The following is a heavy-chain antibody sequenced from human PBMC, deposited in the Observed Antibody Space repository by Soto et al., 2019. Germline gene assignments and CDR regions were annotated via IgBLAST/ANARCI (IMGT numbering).Heavy chain of an antibody. CDR3: ARQLIY. Sequence: QVQLQESGPGLVKPSETLSLTCTVSGGSISSSYWSWIRQPPGKGLEWIGYIYDSGSTYYNSSLKGRVPMSVDTSQNPVSLKLSSVTAADTAVYYRARQLIYWGQGTPVPVSS. CDR2: IYDSGST. J-gene: IGHJ4*02. CDR1: GGSISSSY. D-gene: IGHD6-13*01. V-gene: IGHV4-59*08.